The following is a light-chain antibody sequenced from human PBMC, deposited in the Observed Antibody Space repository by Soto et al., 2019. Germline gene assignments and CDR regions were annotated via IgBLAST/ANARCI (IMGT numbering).Light chain of an antibody. J-gene: IGLJ1*01. CDR2: EVS. Sequence: QSALTQPASASGSPGQSITISCTGTSSDVGGYNYVSWYQQHPGKAPKLMIYEVSNRPSGVSNRFSGSKSGNTASLTISGLQAEDEADYYCSSYTSSSPYVFGTGTKVTVL. V-gene: IGLV2-14*01. CDR1: SSDVGGYNY. CDR3: SSYTSSSPYV.